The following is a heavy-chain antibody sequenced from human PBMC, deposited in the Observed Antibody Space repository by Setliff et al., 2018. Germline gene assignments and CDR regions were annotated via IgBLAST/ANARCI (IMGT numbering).Heavy chain of an antibody. D-gene: IGHD4-17*01. J-gene: IGHJ4*02. CDR3: AREVLSTVVAWDY. Sequence: SVKVSCKASGGTFRNYGISWVRQAPGQGLEWMGGTIPVFGTTDYSQKFQGRVTITRDTSNSTDYMDLSRLTSDDTAVYYCAREVLSTVVAWDYWGQGTLVTVSS. CDR1: GGTFRNYG. V-gene: IGHV1-69*05. CDR2: TIPVFGTT.